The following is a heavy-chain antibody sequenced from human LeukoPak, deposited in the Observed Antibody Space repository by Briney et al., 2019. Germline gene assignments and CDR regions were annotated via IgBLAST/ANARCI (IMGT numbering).Heavy chain of an antibody. CDR2: IYYSGST. Sequence: SETLSLTCTVSGGSISSSSYYWGWIRQPPGKGLEWIGSIYYSGSTYYNPSLRSRVTISVDTSKNQFSLKLRSVTAADTAVYFCATNLQGVDYWGQGPLVTVSS. V-gene: IGHV4-39*07. D-gene: IGHD3-16*01. CDR1: GGSISSSSYY. J-gene: IGHJ4*02. CDR3: ATNLQGVDY.